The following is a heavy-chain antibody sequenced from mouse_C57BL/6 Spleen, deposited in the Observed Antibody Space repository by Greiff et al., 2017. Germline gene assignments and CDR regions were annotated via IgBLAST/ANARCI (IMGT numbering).Heavy chain of an antibody. J-gene: IGHJ3*01. CDR3: TRRWDRGFAY. V-gene: IGHV1-15*01. CDR2: IDPETGGT. Sequence: VQLQESGAELVRPGASVTLSCKASGYTFTDYEMHWVKQTPVHGLEWIGAIDPETGGTAYNQKFKGKAILTADKSSSTSYMELRSLTSEDSAVHYCTRRWDRGFAYWGQGTLVTVSA. CDR1: GYTFTDYE. D-gene: IGHD4-1*01.